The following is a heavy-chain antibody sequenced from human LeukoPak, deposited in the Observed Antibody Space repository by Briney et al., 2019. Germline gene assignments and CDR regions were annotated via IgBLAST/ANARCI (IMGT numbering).Heavy chain of an antibody. CDR1: IFSDYY. J-gene: IGHJ4*02. Sequence: IFSDYYMSRIRQPPGKGLEWIGSISYSGSTNYDPSLKSRVTISVDTSKNQFSLQLSSVTAADTAFYYCVRERSFFGENYWGQGTLVTVSS. D-gene: IGHD3-10*01. CDR3: VRERSFFGENY. CDR2: ISYSGST. V-gene: IGHV4-39*02.